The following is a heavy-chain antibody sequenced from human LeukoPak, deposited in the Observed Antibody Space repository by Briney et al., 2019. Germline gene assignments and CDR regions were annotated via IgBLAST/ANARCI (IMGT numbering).Heavy chain of an antibody. V-gene: IGHV3-30*02. CDR2: IRFGGSDK. J-gene: IGHJ4*02. CDR3: TREAAAGIDY. Sequence: GGSLRLSCAASGFTFSSHGMHWVRQAPGKGLQWVAFIRFGGSDKYYEDSVKGRFIISRDNSKNTLYLQMNSLRAEDTAVYFCTREAAAGIDYWGQGTLVTVSS. CDR1: GFTFSSHG. D-gene: IGHD6-13*01.